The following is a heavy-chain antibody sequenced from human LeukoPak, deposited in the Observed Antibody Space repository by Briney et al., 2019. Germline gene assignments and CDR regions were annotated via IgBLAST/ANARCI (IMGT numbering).Heavy chain of an antibody. CDR3: VRQAVSGDSGIAY. D-gene: IGHD4-17*01. CDR2: INPDGSSS. V-gene: IGHV3-74*01. CDR1: GLTVSSSF. J-gene: IGHJ4*02. Sequence: GGSLRLSCAASGLTVSSSFMSWVRQAPGKGLEWVSRINPDGSSSNYADSVKGRFTMSRDNAKSMVYLQMDGLRAEDTAVFSCVRQAVSGDSGIAYWGRGVLVTVSS.